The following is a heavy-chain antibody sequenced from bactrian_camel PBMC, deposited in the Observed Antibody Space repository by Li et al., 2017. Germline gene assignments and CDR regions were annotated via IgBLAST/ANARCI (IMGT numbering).Heavy chain of an antibody. Sequence: HVQLVESGGGSLQAGGSLRLSCQASGYDLSTHCMAWFRQAPGKEREGIAGIDSVGMTSYADSAQGRFTISKDNAKNTLYLQMNSLKPEDTAMYYCAAVRAGAYCSLFVEYNYWGQGTQVTVS. D-gene: IGHD3*01. CDR2: IDSVGMT. J-gene: IGHJ4*01. CDR1: GYDLSTHC. V-gene: IGHV3S53*01. CDR3: AAVRAGAYCSLFVEYNY.